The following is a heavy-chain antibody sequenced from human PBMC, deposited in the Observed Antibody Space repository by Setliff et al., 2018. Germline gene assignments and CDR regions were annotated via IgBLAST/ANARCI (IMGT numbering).Heavy chain of an antibody. CDR3: ARDYYDSSGHPPYYYYGMDV. V-gene: IGHV4-59*01. CDR2: IYYSGST. D-gene: IGHD3-22*01. CDR1: GGSISSYY. J-gene: IGHJ6*02. Sequence: SETLSLTCTVSGGSISSYYWSWIRQPPGKGLEWIGYIYYSGSTNYNPSLKSRVTISVDTSKNQFSLKLSSVTAADTAVYYCARDYYDSSGHPPYYYYGMDVWGQGTTVTVSS.